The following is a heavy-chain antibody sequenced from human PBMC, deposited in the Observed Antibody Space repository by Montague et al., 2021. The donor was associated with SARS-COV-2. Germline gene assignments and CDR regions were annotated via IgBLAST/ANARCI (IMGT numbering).Heavy chain of an antibody. D-gene: IGHD3-9*01. V-gene: IGHV4-59*13. J-gene: IGHJ6*02. CDR3: ARGSYEILRYGMDV. CDR1: GGSISSYY. Sequence: SETQSLTCTVSGGSISSYYWSWIRQPPGKGLEWIGYIYYSGSTNYNPSLKSRITISLGTSKNQFSLKLSSVTAADTAVYYCARGSYEILRYGMDVWGQGTTVTVSS. CDR2: IYYSGST.